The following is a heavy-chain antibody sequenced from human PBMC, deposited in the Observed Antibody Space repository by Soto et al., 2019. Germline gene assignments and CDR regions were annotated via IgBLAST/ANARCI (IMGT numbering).Heavy chain of an antibody. V-gene: IGHV4-59*08. J-gene: IGHJ5*02. D-gene: IGHD3-10*01. CDR1: GDSISSYS. Sequence: SETLSLTCTVSGDSISSYSWSWIRQPPGKGLERIGNIHYNGNTKYSPSLKSRVTISVDTSKNQFSLKLSSVTAADTAVYYCTNSNWFDPWGQGTLVTVSS. CDR2: IHYNGNT. CDR3: TNSNWFDP.